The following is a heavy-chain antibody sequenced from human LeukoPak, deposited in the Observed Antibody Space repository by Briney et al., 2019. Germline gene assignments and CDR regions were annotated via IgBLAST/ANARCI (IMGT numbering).Heavy chain of an antibody. Sequence: ASVNVSCKASGYTFTGYYMHWVRQAPGQGLEWMGWIDPNSGGTNYAQKFQGRVTMTRDTSISTAYMELSRLRSDDTAVYYCARDSLGGIAARLVDYWGQGTLVTVSS. J-gene: IGHJ4*02. CDR1: GYTFTGYY. D-gene: IGHD6-6*01. CDR2: IDPNSGGT. CDR3: ARDSLGGIAARLVDY. V-gene: IGHV1-2*02.